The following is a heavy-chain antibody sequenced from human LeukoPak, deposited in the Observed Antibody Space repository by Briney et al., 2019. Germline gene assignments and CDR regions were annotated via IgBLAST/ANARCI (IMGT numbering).Heavy chain of an antibody. D-gene: IGHD4-17*01. CDR1: GFTFSSYG. CDR2: IWYDGSNK. V-gene: IGHV3-33*06. J-gene: IGHJ4*02. CDR3: AKPGYGDYFDY. Sequence: GGSLRLSCAASGFTFSSYGMHWVRQAPGKGLEWVAVIWYDGSNKYYADSVKGRFTISRDNSKNTLYLQMNSLRAEDTALYYCAKPGYGDYFDYWGQGTLVTVSS.